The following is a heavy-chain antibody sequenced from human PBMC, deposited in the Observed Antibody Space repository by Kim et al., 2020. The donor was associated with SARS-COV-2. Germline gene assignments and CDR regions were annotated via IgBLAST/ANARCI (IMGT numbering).Heavy chain of an antibody. V-gene: IGHV3-73*01. CDR3: TRHRPRDGCFDL. J-gene: IGHJ2*01. Sequence: AYAASVKGRFTISRDDSKNTAYLQMNSLKTEDTAVYYCTRHRPRDGCFDLWGRGTLVTVSS.